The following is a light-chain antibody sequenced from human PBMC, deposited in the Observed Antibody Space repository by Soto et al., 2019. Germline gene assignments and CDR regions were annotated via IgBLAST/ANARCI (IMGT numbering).Light chain of an antibody. CDR2: EVT. J-gene: IGLJ2*01. CDR1: SSDVGSYNR. Sequence: SALTQPPSVSGSPGQSVTISCTGTSSDVGSYNRVSWYQQPPGTAPKLMIYEVTNRPSGVPDRFSGTKSGNTASLTISGLQAEDEADYYCSSYTTDTTLVFGGGTKVTVL. V-gene: IGLV2-18*02. CDR3: SSYTTDTTLV.